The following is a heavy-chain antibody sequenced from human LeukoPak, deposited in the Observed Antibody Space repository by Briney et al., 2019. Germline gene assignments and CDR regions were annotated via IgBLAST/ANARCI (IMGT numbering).Heavy chain of an antibody. CDR1: GGSFSGYY. CDR3: ARTITIFGVVIIGNWFDP. D-gene: IGHD3-3*01. CDR2: INHSGST. Sequence: SETLSLTCAVYGGSFSGYYWSWIRQPPGKGLEWIGEINHSGSTNYNPSLKSRVTISVDTSKNQFSLKLSSVTAADTAVYYCARTITIFGVVIIGNWFDPWGQGTLVTVSS. J-gene: IGHJ5*02. V-gene: IGHV4-34*09.